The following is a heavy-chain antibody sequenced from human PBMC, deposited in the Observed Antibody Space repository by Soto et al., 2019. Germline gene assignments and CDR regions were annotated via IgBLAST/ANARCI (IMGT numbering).Heavy chain of an antibody. V-gene: IGHV1-69*13. CDR2: IIPIFGTA. CDR1: GGTFSSYA. J-gene: IGHJ4*02. Sequence: SVKVSCKASGGTFSSYAISWVRQAPGQGLEWMGGIIPIFGTANYAQKFQGRVTITADESTSTAYMELSSLRSEDTAVYYCARDRVGATYYFDYWGQGTLVTVSS. D-gene: IGHD1-26*01. CDR3: ARDRVGATYYFDY.